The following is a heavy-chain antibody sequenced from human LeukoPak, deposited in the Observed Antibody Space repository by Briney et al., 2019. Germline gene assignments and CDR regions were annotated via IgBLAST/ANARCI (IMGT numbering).Heavy chain of an antibody. CDR1: AYSFTNYW. CDR2: IYPGDSDT. J-gene: IGHJ6*03. V-gene: IGHV5-51*01. CDR3: ARYSLLPSSTVTTNYYYMDV. D-gene: IGHD4-11*01. Sequence: GESLKISCKGSAYSFTNYWLAWVRQMPGKGLDWMGIIYPGDSDTRYSPSFRGQVTISTDKSISTAYLQWSSLKASDTAVYYCARYSLLPSSTVTTNYYYMDVWGKGITVTVSS.